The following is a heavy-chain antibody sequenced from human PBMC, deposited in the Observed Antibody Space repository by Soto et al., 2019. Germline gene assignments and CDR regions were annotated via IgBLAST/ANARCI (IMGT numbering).Heavy chain of an antibody. CDR3: ARPTDDYGSYYFEY. CDR2: IYYSGST. D-gene: IGHD4-17*01. Sequence: SETLSLTCTVSGGSISSSSYYWGWIRQPPGKGLEWIGSIYYSGSTYYNPSLKSRVAISVDTSKNQFSLKLSSVTAADTAVYYCARPTDDYGSYYFEYWGKGTLVTVS. J-gene: IGHJ4*02. CDR1: GGSISSSSYY. V-gene: IGHV4-39*01.